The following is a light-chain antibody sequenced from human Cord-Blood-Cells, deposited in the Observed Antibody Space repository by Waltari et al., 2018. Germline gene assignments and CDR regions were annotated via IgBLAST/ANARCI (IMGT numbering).Light chain of an antibody. CDR3: QQYNNWPPWT. J-gene: IGKJ1*01. CDR1: QSVSSN. V-gene: IGKV3-15*01. CDR2: GAS. Sequence: IVITQPPAPLSVSPGERATLSCRASQSVSSNLAWYQQKPGQAPRLLIYGASTRATGIPARFSGSGSGTEFTLTISSLQSEDFAVYYCQQYNNWPPWTFGQGTKVEIK.